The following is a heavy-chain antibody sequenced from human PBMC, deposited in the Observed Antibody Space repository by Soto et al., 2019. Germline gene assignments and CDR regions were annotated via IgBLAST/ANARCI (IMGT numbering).Heavy chain of an antibody. CDR2: ISHDGQNH. CDR3: ARERADIVVAPVATSGMDV. J-gene: IGHJ6*02. D-gene: IGHD2-21*01. Sequence: QVQLVESGGGVVQPGRSLKLSCIGSGFAFGSHGMHWVRQVSGKGLEWVAVISHDGQNHYYRDSVKGRFTISRDNSKTSLYLEVNSLRVEDTAVYHCARERADIVVAPVATSGMDVWGQGTAVTVSS. CDR1: GFAFGSHG. V-gene: IGHV3-30*03.